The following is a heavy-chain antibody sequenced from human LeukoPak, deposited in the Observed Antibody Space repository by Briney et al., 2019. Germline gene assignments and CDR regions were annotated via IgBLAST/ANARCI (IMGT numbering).Heavy chain of an antibody. CDR1: GYTLTELS. CDR2: FDPEDGET. Sequence: GASVKVSCKVSGYTLTELSMHWVRQAPGKGLEWMGGFDPEDGETIYAQKFQGRVTMTEDTSTDTAYMELSSLRSEDTAVYYCATGLATAVPAAIGAFDIWGQGTMVTVSS. D-gene: IGHD2-2*01. J-gene: IGHJ3*02. V-gene: IGHV1-24*01. CDR3: ATGLATAVPAAIGAFDI.